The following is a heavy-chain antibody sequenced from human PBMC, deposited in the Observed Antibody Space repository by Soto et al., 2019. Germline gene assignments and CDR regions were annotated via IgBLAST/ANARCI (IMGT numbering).Heavy chain of an antibody. CDR2: IKTDAREK. V-gene: IGHV3-7*01. Sequence: GYLSLSSVASGFRFNWYWRSSLRKAPVLGTEWLATIKTDAREKKCGDSVKGRFTMSRDNAKNSVYLHMDSLRTENTAVYYCARDSGYGAGNSVNHYIDYCGHGTLVTVSS. CDR3: ARDSGYGAGNSVNHYIDY. J-gene: IGHJ4*01. CDR1: GFRFNWYW. D-gene: IGHD3-10*01.